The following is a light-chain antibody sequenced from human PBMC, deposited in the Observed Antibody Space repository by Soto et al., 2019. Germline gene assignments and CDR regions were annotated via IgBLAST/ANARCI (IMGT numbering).Light chain of an antibody. CDR1: SSNIGAGYD. Sequence: QSVLTQPPSVSGAPGQRVTISCTGSSSNIGAGYDVHWYQQRPGTAPKLLIFGNINRPSGVPGRFSGSKSGTSASLAITGLQAEDEGDYYCQSYDSTLSARYVFGTGTKVTAL. V-gene: IGLV1-40*01. CDR3: QSYDSTLSARYV. CDR2: GNI. J-gene: IGLJ1*01.